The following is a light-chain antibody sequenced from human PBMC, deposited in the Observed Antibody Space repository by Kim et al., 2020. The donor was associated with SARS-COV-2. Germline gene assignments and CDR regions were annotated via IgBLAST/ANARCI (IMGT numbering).Light chain of an antibody. CDR3: QQYNSYS. J-gene: IGKJ2*03. CDR1: QSISSW. CDR2: KAP. Sequence: TLSASVGDRVTLTCRASQSISSWLAWYQRKPGKAPKLLIYKAPSLESGVPSRFSGSGSGTEFTLTISSLQPDDFATYYCQQYNSYSFGQGTKLEI. V-gene: IGKV1-5*03.